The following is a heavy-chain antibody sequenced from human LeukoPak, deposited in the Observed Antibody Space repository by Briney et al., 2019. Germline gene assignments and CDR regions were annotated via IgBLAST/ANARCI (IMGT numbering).Heavy chain of an antibody. J-gene: IGHJ4*02. CDR2: VSPPGGGT. V-gene: IGHV3-23*01. D-gene: IGHD7-27*01. CDR1: GFTLITYS. CDR3: ARDLAWGAFDY. Sequence: GGSLSLSCAASGFTLITYSMNWVRQAPGKGLEWLSGVSPPGGGTYYADSVKGRFTISRDDSKNTLSLQMNSLRVEDTAVYYCARDLAWGAFDYWGQGTLVTVSS.